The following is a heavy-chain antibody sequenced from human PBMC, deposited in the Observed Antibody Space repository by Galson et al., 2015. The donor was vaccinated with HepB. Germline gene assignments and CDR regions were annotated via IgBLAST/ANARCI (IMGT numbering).Heavy chain of an antibody. J-gene: IGHJ4*02. CDR3: AKDGPYSGWRFDY. Sequence: SLRLSCAASGFTFSSYAMSWVRQAPGKGLEWVAGISGSAGSTYHADSVKGRFTISRDNSKNTLYLQMNSLRAEDTAVYYCAKDGPYSGWRFDYWGQGTLVSVSS. CDR2: ISGSAGST. CDR1: GFTFSSYA. V-gene: IGHV3-23*01. D-gene: IGHD6-19*01.